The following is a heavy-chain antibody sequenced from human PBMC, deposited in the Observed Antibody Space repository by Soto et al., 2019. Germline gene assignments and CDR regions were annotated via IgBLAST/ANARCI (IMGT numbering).Heavy chain of an antibody. CDR2: IYYSGST. J-gene: IGHJ5*02. CDR3: ARVGGINWFDP. V-gene: IGHV4-31*03. D-gene: IGHD3-16*01. CDR1: GGSISSGGYY. Sequence: QVQLQESGPGLVKPSQTLSLTCTVSGGSISSGGYYWSWIRQHPGKGLEWIGYIYYSGSTYYNPSLNRRVTISVYTSKNQFSLKLSSVTAADTAVYYCARVGGINWFDPWGQGTLVTVSS.